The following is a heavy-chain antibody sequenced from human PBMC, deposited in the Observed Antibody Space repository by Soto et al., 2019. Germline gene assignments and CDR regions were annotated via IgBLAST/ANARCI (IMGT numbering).Heavy chain of an antibody. V-gene: IGHV3-30*18. J-gene: IGHJ4*02. CDR1: GFTFSSYG. Sequence: GGSLRLSCAASGFTFSSYGMHWVRQAPGKGLEWVAVISYDGSNKYYADSVKGRFTISRDNSKNALYLQMNSLRAEDTAVYYCAKDLKRDVLDYWGQGTLVTVSS. CDR3: AKDLKRDVLDY. CDR2: ISYDGSNK.